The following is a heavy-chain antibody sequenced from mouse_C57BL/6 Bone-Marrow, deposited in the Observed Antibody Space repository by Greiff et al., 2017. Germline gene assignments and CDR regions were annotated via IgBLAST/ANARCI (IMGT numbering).Heavy chain of an antibody. Sequence: EVKLVESGGGLVQPGGSLSLSCAASGFTFTDYYMSWVRQPPGKALEWLGFIRNKANGYTTEYSASVKGRFTISRDNSQSILYLQMNALRAEDSATYYCARSYCGSSYWYFDVWGTGTTVTVSS. CDR3: ARSYCGSSYWYFDV. V-gene: IGHV7-3*01. CDR1: GFTFTDYY. J-gene: IGHJ1*03. D-gene: IGHD1-1*01. CDR2: IRNKANGYTT.